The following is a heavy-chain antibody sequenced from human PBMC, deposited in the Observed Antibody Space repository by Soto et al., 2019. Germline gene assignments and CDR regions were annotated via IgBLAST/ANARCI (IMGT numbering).Heavy chain of an antibody. CDR3: ARTGDFWSGYYNYYYYMDV. V-gene: IGHV1-8*01. CDR2: MSPNSGNT. D-gene: IGHD3-3*01. J-gene: IGHJ6*03. Sequence: ASVKVSCKASGYTFTSYDINWVRQATGQGLEWMGWMSPNSGNTGYAQKFQGRVTMTRNTSISTAYMELSSLRSEDTAVYYCARTGDFWSGYYNYYYYMDVWGKGTTVTVSS. CDR1: GYTFTSYD.